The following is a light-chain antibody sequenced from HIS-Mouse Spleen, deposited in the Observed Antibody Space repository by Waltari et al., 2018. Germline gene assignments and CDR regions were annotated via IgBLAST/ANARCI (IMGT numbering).Light chain of an antibody. J-gene: IGLJ1*01. CDR1: SSDVGGYNY. CDR2: DVS. V-gene: IGLV2-11*01. Sequence: QSALTQPRSVSGSPGQSVTISCTGTSSDVGGYNYVSWYQQHPGKAPKLMIYDVSKLPSWLPDRFSCSKSRNTASLTISGLQAEDEADYYCCSYAGSYTGVFGTGTKVTVL. CDR3: CSYAGSYTGV.